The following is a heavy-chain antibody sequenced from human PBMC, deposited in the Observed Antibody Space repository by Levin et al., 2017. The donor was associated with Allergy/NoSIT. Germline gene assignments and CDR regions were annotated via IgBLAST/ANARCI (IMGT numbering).Heavy chain of an antibody. CDR1: GYTFTGYY. D-gene: IGHD3-16*01. CDR2: INPNSGGT. J-gene: IGHJ5*02. Sequence: ASVKVSCKASGYTFTGYYMHWVRQAPGQGLEWMGRINPNSGGTNYAQKFQGRVTMTRDTSISTAYMELSRLRSDDTAVYYCARGGGHGEGWFDPWGQGTLVTVSS. CDR3: ARGGGHGEGWFDP. V-gene: IGHV1-2*06.